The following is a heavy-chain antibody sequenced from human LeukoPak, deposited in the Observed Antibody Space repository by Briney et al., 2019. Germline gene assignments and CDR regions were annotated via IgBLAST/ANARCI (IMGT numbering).Heavy chain of an antibody. Sequence: PSQTLSLTCTVSGGSISSGSYYWSWIRQPAGKGLEWIGRIYTSGSTNYNPSLKSRVTISVDTSKNQFSLKLSSVTAADTAVYYCARALDYGGNSELDYWGQGTLVTVSS. V-gene: IGHV4-61*02. CDR2: IYTSGST. CDR1: GGSISSGSYY. J-gene: IGHJ4*02. D-gene: IGHD4-23*01. CDR3: ARALDYGGNSELDY.